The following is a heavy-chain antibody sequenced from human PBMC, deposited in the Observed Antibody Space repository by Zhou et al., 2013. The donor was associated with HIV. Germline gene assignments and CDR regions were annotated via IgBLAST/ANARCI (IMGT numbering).Heavy chain of an antibody. CDR2: IIPIFGTA. Sequence: QVQLVQSGAEVKKPGSSVKVSCKASGGTFSSYAISWVRQAPGQGLEWMGGIIPIFGTANYAQKFQGRVTITTDESTSTAYMELSSLRSEDTAVYYCARDLGSYYDSTTGRGAFDIWGQGTMVTVSS. CDR3: ARDLGSYYDSTTGRGAFDI. CDR1: GGTFSSYA. V-gene: IGHV1-69*05. J-gene: IGHJ3*02. D-gene: IGHD3-22*01.